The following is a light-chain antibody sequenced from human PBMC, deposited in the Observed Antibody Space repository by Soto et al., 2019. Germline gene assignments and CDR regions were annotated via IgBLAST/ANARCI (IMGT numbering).Light chain of an antibody. CDR3: QQYNSYPWT. V-gene: IGKV1-5*01. CDR1: QSISIW. Sequence: DIQMTQSPSTLSASVGDRVTITCRASQSISIWLAWHQQKPGKAPKLLIDDASSLESGVPSRFSGSGSGTEFTPTISSLQPDDFATYYCQQYNSYPWTFGQGTKVEIK. CDR2: DAS. J-gene: IGKJ1*01.